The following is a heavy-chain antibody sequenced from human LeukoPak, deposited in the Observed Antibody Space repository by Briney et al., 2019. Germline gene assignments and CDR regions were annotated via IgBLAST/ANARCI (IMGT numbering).Heavy chain of an antibody. D-gene: IGHD1-7*01. Sequence: GRSLRLSCAASGFTFSSYGMHWVRQAPGKGLEWVAVIWYDGSNKYYSDSVKGRFTISRGNSKNTLYLQMNSLRAEDTAVYYCARESLELRYFDYWGQGTLVTVSS. V-gene: IGHV3-33*01. CDR3: ARESLELRYFDY. CDR1: GFTFSSYG. J-gene: IGHJ4*02. CDR2: IWYDGSNK.